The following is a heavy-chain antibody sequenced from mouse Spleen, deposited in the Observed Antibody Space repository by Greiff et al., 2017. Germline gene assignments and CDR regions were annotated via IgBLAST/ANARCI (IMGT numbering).Heavy chain of an antibody. V-gene: IGHV1-15*01. D-gene: IGHD2-5*01. J-gene: IGHJ3*01. CDR2: IDPETGGT. CDR3: TKPPYSNYDY. Sequence: VQLQQSGAELVRPGASVTLSCKASGYTFTDYEMHWVKQTPVHGLEWIGAIDPETGGTAYNQKFKGKAILTADKSSSTAYMELRSLTSEDSAVYYCTKPPYSNYDYWGQGTLVTVSA. CDR1: GYTFTDYE.